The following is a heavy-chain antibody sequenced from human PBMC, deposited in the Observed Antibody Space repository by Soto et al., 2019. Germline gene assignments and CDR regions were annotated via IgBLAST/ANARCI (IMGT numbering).Heavy chain of an antibody. CDR2: ICYLGST. CDR1: GGSMSEYF. D-gene: IGHD3-10*01. CDR3: ARDGYDGSGSPYPAY. Sequence: LSLTCSVSGGSMSEYFWSWIRQSPGKGLEWIGYICYLGSTDYNPSLKSRVTISVDTSKRQFSLRLTSVTAADTAVYYCARDGYDGSGSPYPAYWGPGTQVTVSS. J-gene: IGHJ4*02. V-gene: IGHV4-59*01.